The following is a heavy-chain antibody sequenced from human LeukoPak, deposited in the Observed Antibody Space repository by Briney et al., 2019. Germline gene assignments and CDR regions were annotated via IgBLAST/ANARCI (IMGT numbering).Heavy chain of an antibody. CDR1: GSSFTSYW. Sequence: GASLKISGKGSGSSFTSYWIGGVRQMPGKGLEGMGIIYPGDSDTRYSPSFQGQVPTSADKSIRTAYLQWSSLKASDTAMYYCARLLYYDFWSAYSTQSYMDVWGKGTTVTVSS. V-gene: IGHV5-51*03. J-gene: IGHJ6*03. D-gene: IGHD3-3*01. CDR2: IYPGDSDT. CDR3: ARLLYYDFWSAYSTQSYMDV.